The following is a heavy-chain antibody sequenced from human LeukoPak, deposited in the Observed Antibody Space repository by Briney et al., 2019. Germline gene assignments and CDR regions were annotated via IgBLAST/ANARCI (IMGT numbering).Heavy chain of an antibody. CDR1: GGSISSGGHY. D-gene: IGHD2-2*01. J-gene: IGHJ4*02. V-gene: IGHV4-31*03. CDR2: IYYSGST. CDR3: ARSYAGTYYFDY. Sequence: PSETLSLNCTVSGGSISSGGHYWSWIRQHPGKGLEWIGYIYYSGSTYYNPSLKSRVTISVDTSKNQFSLKLSSVTAADTAVYYCARSYAGTYYFDYWGQGTLVTVSS.